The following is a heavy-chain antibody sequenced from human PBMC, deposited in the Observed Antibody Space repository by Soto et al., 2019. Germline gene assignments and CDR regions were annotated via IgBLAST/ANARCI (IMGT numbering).Heavy chain of an antibody. J-gene: IGHJ6*02. Sequence: QVQLVQSGAEVKKPGSSVKVSCKSSGGTFSNYGFSWVRQAPGQGLECMGVIVPIFGAEHPQKFQGRVTINAGETSTVVVMERGGLRSEDTAVYYGAGGGSDYKGRGGYQVHVWGQGTTVTVSS. CDR1: GGTFSNYG. CDR3: AGGGSDYKGRGGYQVHV. D-gene: IGHD2-2*01. V-gene: IGHV1-69*12. CDR2: IVPIFGA.